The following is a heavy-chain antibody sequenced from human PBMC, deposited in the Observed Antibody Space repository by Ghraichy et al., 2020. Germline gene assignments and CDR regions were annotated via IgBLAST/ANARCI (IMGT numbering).Heavy chain of an antibody. Sequence: SETLSLTCTVSGGSISSYYWSWIRQPPGKGLEWIGYIYYGGSTNYNPSLKSRVTISVDTSKNQFSLKLSSVTAADTAVYYCARAGEWFGELFPMDYWGQGTLVTVSS. CDR2: IYYGGST. V-gene: IGHV4-59*01. CDR3: ARAGEWFGELFPMDY. D-gene: IGHD3-10*01. J-gene: IGHJ4*02. CDR1: GGSISSYY.